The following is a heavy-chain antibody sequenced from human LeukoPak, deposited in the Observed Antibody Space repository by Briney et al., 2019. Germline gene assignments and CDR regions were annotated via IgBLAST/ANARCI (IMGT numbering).Heavy chain of an antibody. CDR3: ARDRLGGRGIAAADSFDY. CDR2: ISYDGSNK. D-gene: IGHD6-13*01. V-gene: IGHV3-30*19. Sequence: GGSLRLSCAASGFTFSSYGMHWVRQAPGKGLEWVAVISYDGSNKYYADSVKGRFTISRDNSKNTLYLQMNSLRAEDTAVYYCARDRLGGRGIAAADSFDYWGQGTLVTVSS. J-gene: IGHJ4*02. CDR1: GFTFSSYG.